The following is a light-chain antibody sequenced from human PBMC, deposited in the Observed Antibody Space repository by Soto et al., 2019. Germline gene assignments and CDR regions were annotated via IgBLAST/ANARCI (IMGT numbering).Light chain of an antibody. CDR3: QQYNNWPPWT. CDR2: GAS. V-gene: IGKV3-15*01. CDR1: QSVSSN. Sequence: IEMTQSPATLSVPPGDTATLSCRASQSVSSNVAWYQRRPGQAPRLLIYGASTRATGIPARFSGSGSGTHFTLTISSLQSEEFALYYCQQYNNWPPWTFGLWTKVEIK. J-gene: IGKJ1*01.